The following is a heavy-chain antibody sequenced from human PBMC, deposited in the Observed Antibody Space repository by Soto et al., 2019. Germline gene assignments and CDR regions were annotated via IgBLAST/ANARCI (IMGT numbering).Heavy chain of an antibody. J-gene: IGHJ4*02. Sequence: GGSLRLSCAASGFTFDDYAMHWVRQAPGKGLEWVSGISWNSGSIGYADSVKGRFTISRDNAKNSLYLQMNSLRAEDTALYYCAKDGTSIFCSSTSCYFPREQFIDYWGQGTLVTVSS. CDR2: ISWNSGSI. V-gene: IGHV3-9*01. CDR3: AKDGTSIFCSSTSCYFPREQFIDY. CDR1: GFTFDDYA. D-gene: IGHD2-2*01.